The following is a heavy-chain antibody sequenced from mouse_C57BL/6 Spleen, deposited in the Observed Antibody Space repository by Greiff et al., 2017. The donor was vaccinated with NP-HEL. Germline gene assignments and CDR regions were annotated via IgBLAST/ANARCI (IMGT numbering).Heavy chain of an antibody. Sequence: EVQLQESGGDLVKPGGSLKLSCAASGFTFSSYGMSWVRQTPDKRLEWVATISSGGSYTYYPDSVKGRFTISRDNAKNTLYLQMSSLKSEDTAMYYCARGEIYFAMDYWGQGTSVTVSS. CDR3: ARGEIYFAMDY. J-gene: IGHJ4*01. D-gene: IGHD1-1*01. CDR2: ISSGGSYT. CDR1: GFTFSSYG. V-gene: IGHV5-6*01.